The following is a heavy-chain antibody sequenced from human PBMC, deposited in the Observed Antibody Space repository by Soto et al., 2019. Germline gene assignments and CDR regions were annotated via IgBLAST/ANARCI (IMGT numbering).Heavy chain of an antibody. CDR1: GYTFTSYY. V-gene: IGHV1-46*01. D-gene: IGHD3-3*01. CDR2: INPSGGST. CDR3: ARDSTFLGWYN. J-gene: IGHJ4*02. Sequence: QVQLVQSGAEVKKPGALVKVSCKASGYTFTSYYMHWVRQAPGQGLEWMGIINPSGGSTSYAQKFQGRVTMTRDTSTSTVYMELSSLRSEDTAVYYCARDSTFLGWYNWGQGTLVTVSS.